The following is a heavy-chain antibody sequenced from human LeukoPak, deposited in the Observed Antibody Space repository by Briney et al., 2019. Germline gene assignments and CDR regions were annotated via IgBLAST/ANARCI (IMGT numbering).Heavy chain of an antibody. D-gene: IGHD2-21*02. CDR1: GFTFSSYA. Sequence: GGSLRLSCAASGFTFSSYAMSWVRLAPGKGLEWVSAISGSGGSTYYADSVKGRFTISRDNSENTLYLQMNSLRAEDTAVYYCAKSYSSRVTLPDAFDIWGQGTMVTVSS. J-gene: IGHJ3*02. V-gene: IGHV3-23*01. CDR3: AKSYSSRVTLPDAFDI. CDR2: ISGSGGST.